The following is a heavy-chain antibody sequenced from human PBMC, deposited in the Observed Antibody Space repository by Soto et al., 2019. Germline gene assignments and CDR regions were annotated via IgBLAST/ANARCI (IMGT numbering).Heavy chain of an antibody. D-gene: IGHD2-2*01. CDR2: TYYSGST. J-gene: IGHJ6*03. CDR3: ARPRQPIVVVPAAIDYYYYYMDV. V-gene: IGHV4-39*01. CDR1: GGSISSSSYY. Sequence: SETLSLTCTVSGGSISSSSYYWGWIRQPPGKGLEWIGSTYYSGSTYYNPSLKSRVTISVDTSKNQFSLKLSSVTAADTAVYYCARPRQPIVVVPAAIDYYYYYMDVWGKGTTVTVS.